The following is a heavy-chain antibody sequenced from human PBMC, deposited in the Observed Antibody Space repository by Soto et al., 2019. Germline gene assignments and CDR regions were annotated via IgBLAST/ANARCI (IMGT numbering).Heavy chain of an antibody. CDR2: INPLSGIS. J-gene: IGHJ4*02. V-gene: IGHV1-69*09. D-gene: IGHD2-2*01. CDR3: STPACAPTCCSTSPNLDH. Sequence: QVQLVQSGAEVKKPESSVKVSCKTSGGTFVRHVISWVRQAPGQGPEWMGKINPLSGISNYAQKFQDRVTFTADTDSSTAYMELSSLRSDDTAVYYCSTPACAPTCCSTSPNLDHWGQGTLVTVSS. CDR1: GGTFVRHV.